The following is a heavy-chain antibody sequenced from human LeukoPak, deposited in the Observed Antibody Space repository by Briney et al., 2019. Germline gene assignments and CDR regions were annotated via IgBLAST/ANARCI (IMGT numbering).Heavy chain of an antibody. D-gene: IGHD3-10*01. J-gene: IGHJ4*02. CDR1: GFTFSSYG. CDR2: ISGSGGST. Sequence: GGSLRLSCAASGFTFSSYGMSWVRQAPGKGLEWVSAISGSGGSTYYADSVKGRFTISRDNSKNTLYLQMNSLRAEDAAVYYCASHYGAGSYSPLDYWGQGTLVTVSS. CDR3: ASHYGAGSYSPLDY. V-gene: IGHV3-23*01.